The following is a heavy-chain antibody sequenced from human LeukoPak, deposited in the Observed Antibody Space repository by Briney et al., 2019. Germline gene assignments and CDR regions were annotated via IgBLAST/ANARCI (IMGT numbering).Heavy chain of an antibody. D-gene: IGHD6-13*01. CDR2: IGTAGEI. CDR1: GFTVSGNY. V-gene: IGHV3-13*01. CDR3: ARAGYSSSWYSRYFDL. Sequence: GGSLRLSCAASGFTVSGNYMSWVRQATGKGLEWVSGIGTAGEIYYPGSVKGRFTISRENAKNSLYLQMNSLRAGDTAVYYCARAGYSSSWYSRYFDLWGRGTLVTVSS. J-gene: IGHJ2*01.